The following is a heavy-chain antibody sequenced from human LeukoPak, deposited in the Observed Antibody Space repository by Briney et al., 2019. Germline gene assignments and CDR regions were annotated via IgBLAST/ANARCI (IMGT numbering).Heavy chain of an antibody. J-gene: IGHJ4*02. CDR2: INHSGST. V-gene: IGHV4-34*01. CDR1: GGSFSGYY. Sequence: TSETLSLTCAVYGGSFSGYYWSWIRQPPGKGLEWIGEINHSGSTNYNPSLKSRVTISVDTSKNQFSLDLTSVTAADTAMYFCVRHVVTAWGSPSDIDYWGQGALVTVSS. D-gene: IGHD7-27*01. CDR3: VRHVVTAWGSPSDIDY.